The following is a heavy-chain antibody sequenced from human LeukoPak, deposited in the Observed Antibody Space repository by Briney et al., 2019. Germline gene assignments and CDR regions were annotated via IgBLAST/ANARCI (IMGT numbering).Heavy chain of an antibody. CDR2: IYHSGST. Sequence: SETLSLTCAASVYSISSGYSWGWIRQPPGKGLEWIGYIYHSGSTYYNPSLKSRVTISVDTSKNQFSLKLSSVTAADTAVYYCARTNYYGSGNYAKFDYWGQGTLVTVSS. CDR3: ARTNYYGSGNYAKFDY. CDR1: VYSISSGYS. D-gene: IGHD3-10*01. V-gene: IGHV4-38-2*01. J-gene: IGHJ4*02.